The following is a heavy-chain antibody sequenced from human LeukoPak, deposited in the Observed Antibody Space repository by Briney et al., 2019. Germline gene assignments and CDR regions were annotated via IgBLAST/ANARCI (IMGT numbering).Heavy chain of an antibody. D-gene: IGHD1-26*01. CDR1: DFAFSNYA. V-gene: IGHV3-23*01. CDR3: ANRATAYYYGMDV. Sequence: GGSLRLSCETSDFAFSNYAMSWVRQAPGKGLEWVSAISGSGGSTYYADSVKGRFTISRDNSKNTLYLQMNSLRAEDTAVYYCANRATAYYYGMDVWGQGTTVTVSS. J-gene: IGHJ6*02. CDR2: ISGSGGST.